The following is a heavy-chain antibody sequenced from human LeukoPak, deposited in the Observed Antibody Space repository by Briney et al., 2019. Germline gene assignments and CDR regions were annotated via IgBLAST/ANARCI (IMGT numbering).Heavy chain of an antibody. V-gene: IGHV3-33*01. Sequence: PGGSLRLSCAASGFTFSTYGMHWVRQAPGKGLEWVAVIWSDGSNKYYADSVQGRFTISRDNSKSTLYLKMNSLRAEDTAVYYCARGLGSYQQDYWGQGTLVTVSS. D-gene: IGHD3-10*01. CDR2: IWSDGSNK. CDR3: ARGLGSYQQDY. CDR1: GFTFSTYG. J-gene: IGHJ4*02.